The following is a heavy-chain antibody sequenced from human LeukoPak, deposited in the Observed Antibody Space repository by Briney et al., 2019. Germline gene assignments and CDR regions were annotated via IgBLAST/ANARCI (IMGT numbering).Heavy chain of an antibody. V-gene: IGHV3-21*01. CDR2: ISSSSSYI. Sequence: GGSLRLSCAASGFTFSSYSMNWVRRAPGKGLEWVSSISSSSSYIYYADSVKGRFTISRDNAKNSLYLQMNSLRAEDTAVYYCASLDYGDYDDHWGQGTLVTVSS. J-gene: IGHJ4*02. CDR1: GFTFSSYS. CDR3: ASLDYGDYDDH. D-gene: IGHD4-17*01.